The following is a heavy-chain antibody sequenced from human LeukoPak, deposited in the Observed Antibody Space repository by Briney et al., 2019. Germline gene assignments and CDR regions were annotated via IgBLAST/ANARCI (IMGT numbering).Heavy chain of an antibody. CDR3: ARNIRGLLDY. CDR1: GFTFKKYW. V-gene: IGHV3-7*01. D-gene: IGHD3-10*01. Sequence: GGSLRLSCAASGFTFKKYWMNWVRQVPGKGLECLANIKEDGSETYYVDSVKGRFTISRDNAKNSLYLQMNSLRAEDTAVYYCARNIRGLLDYWGQGTLVTVSS. CDR2: IKEDGSET. J-gene: IGHJ4*02.